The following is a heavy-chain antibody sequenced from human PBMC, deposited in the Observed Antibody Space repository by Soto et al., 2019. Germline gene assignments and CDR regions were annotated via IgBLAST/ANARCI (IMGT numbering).Heavy chain of an antibody. Sequence: QVQLVQSGAEVKKPGASVKVSCKVSGYTLTELSMHWVRQAPGKGLEWMGGFDPEDGETIYAQKFQGRVTMTEDTSTDTAYMELSSLRSEDTAVYYCATDSPKCCSSTSCFKWGWFDPWGQGTLVTVSS. CDR2: FDPEDGET. D-gene: IGHD2-2*01. CDR1: GYTLTELS. V-gene: IGHV1-24*01. CDR3: ATDSPKCCSSTSCFKWGWFDP. J-gene: IGHJ5*02.